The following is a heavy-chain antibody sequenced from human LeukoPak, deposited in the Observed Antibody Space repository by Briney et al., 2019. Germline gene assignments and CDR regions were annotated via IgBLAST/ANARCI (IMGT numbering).Heavy chain of an antibody. Sequence: ASVKVSCKASGYTFTGYYMHWVRRAPGQGLEWMGWINPNSGGTNYAQKFQGWVTMTRDTSISTAYMELSRLGSDDTAVYYCARESHIVATTYFDYWGQGTLVTVPS. CDR3: ARESHIVATTYFDY. CDR2: INPNSGGT. D-gene: IGHD5-12*01. V-gene: IGHV1-2*04. J-gene: IGHJ4*02. CDR1: GYTFTGYY.